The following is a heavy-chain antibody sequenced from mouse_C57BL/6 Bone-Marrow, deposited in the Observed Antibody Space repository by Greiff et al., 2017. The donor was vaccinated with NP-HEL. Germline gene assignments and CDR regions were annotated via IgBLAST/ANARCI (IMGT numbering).Heavy chain of an antibody. D-gene: IGHD1-1*01. Sequence: EVQLVESGGGLVKPGGSLKLSCAASGFTFSDYGMHWVRQAPEKGLEWVAYISSGSSTIYYADTVKGRFTISRDNAKNTLFLQMTSLRSEDTAMYYCARRQLLRWGEFAYWGQGTLVTVSA. CDR1: GFTFSDYG. J-gene: IGHJ3*01. CDR3: ARRQLLRWGEFAY. CDR2: ISSGSSTI. V-gene: IGHV5-17*01.